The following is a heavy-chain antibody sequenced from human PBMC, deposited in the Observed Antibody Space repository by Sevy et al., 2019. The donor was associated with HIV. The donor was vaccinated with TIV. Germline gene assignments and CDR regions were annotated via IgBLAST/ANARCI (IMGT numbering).Heavy chain of an antibody. Sequence: ASVKVSCKVSGYTLSELSMHWVRQAPGKGLEWMGGFDEDGETLYEQKFQGRVTMTEDTSTDTAYMELSSLRSEDTAVYYCATDIVVGRDYWGQGTLVTVSS. D-gene: IGHD2-2*01. CDR1: GYTLSELS. CDR2: FDEDGET. V-gene: IGHV1-24*01. J-gene: IGHJ4*02. CDR3: ATDIVVGRDY.